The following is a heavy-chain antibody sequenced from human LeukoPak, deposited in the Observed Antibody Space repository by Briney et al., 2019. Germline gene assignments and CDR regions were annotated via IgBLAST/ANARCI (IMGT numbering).Heavy chain of an antibody. Sequence: SVKVSCKASGGTFSSYAISWVRQAPGQGLEWMGGIIPIFGTANYAQKFQGRVTITADESTSTAYMELSSLRSEDTAVYYCARSKALRLDDIYYWGQGTLVTISS. J-gene: IGHJ4*02. CDR3: ARSKALRLDDIYY. D-gene: IGHD3-9*01. CDR1: GGTFSSYA. V-gene: IGHV1-69*01. CDR2: IIPIFGTA.